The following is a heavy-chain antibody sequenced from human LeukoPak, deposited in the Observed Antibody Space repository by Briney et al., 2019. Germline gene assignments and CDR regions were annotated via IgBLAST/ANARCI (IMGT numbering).Heavy chain of an antibody. CDR1: GGSFSGYY. D-gene: IGHD2-15*01. CDR2: IYYSGST. V-gene: IGHV4-39*01. Sequence: SETLSLTCAVYGGSFSGYYWGWIRQPPGKGLEWIGSIYYSGSTYYNPSLKSRVTISVDTSKNQFSLKLSSVTAADTAVYYCARLPGGYCSGGSCLYAFDIWGQGTMVTVSS. J-gene: IGHJ3*02. CDR3: ARLPGGYCSGGSCLYAFDI.